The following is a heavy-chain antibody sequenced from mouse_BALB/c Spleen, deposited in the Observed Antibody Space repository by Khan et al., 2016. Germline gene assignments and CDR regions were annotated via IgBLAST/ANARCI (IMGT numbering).Heavy chain of an antibody. V-gene: IGHV1-61*01. CDR3: TRSAYGNHPYYAMDY. CDR2: IHPSDGES. CDR1: GYSFTRYW. D-gene: IGHD2-1*01. Sequence: QVQLQQSGTELVRPGASVKLSCKASGYSFTRYWMNWVKQRPGQGLEWIGMIHPSDGESRLNQKFKDKATLTVDNSSSIAYMQLSSPTSEDSAVYYCTRSAYGNHPYYAMDYWGQGTSVTVSS. J-gene: IGHJ4*01.